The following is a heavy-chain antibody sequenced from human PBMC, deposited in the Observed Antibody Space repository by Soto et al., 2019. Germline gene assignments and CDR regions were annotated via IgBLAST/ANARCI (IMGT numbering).Heavy chain of an antibody. CDR3: ARIPATSLYGDYATYFDY. Sequence: SETXSLTCTVSGGSISSYYWSWIRQPPGXXLEWIGYIYYSGSTYYNPSLKSRVTISVDTSKNQFSLKLSSVTAADTVVYYCARIPATSLYGDYATYFDYWGQGTLVTVSS. V-gene: IGHV4-59*06. J-gene: IGHJ4*02. CDR1: GGSISSYY. CDR2: IYYSGST. D-gene: IGHD4-17*01.